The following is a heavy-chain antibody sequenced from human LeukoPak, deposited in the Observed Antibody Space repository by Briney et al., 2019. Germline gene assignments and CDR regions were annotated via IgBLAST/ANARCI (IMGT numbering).Heavy chain of an antibody. CDR2: INPNSGGT. D-gene: IGHD3-22*01. V-gene: IGHV1-2*02. CDR1: GYTFTGYY. Sequence: ASVKVSCKASGYTFTGYYMHWVRQAPGQGLEWMGWINPNSGGTNYAQKFQGRVTMTRDTSISTAYMELSRLRSDDTAVYYCARHGGPFYDSSGYYHFHAFDIWGQGTMVTVSS. CDR3: ARHGGPFYDSSGYYHFHAFDI. J-gene: IGHJ3*02.